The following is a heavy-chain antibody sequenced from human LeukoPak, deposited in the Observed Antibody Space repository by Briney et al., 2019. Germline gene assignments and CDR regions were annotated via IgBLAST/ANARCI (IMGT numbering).Heavy chain of an antibody. J-gene: IGHJ6*03. D-gene: IGHD3/OR15-3a*01. CDR3: AKDQSAWTDYYYYYMDV. CDR2: IRYDGSNK. V-gene: IGHV3-30*02. CDR1: GFTFSSYA. Sequence: GVLRLSCAASGFTFSSYAMSWVRQAPGKGLEWVAFIRYDGSNKYYADSVKGRFTTSRDNSKNTLYLQMNSLRAEDTAVYYCAKDQSAWTDYYYYYMDVWGKGTTVTVSS.